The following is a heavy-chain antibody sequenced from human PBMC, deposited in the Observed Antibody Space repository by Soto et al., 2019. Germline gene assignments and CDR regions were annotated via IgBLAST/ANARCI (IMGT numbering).Heavy chain of an antibody. J-gene: IGHJ4*02. CDR1: ILRFSDFY. CDR3: ARGHHGIEF. D-gene: IGHD1-26*01. CDR2: ISPSGDAM. Sequence: QVQLVESGGGLVKPGGSLRLSCAASILRFSDFYMSWIRQAPGKGLEWITYISPSGDAMYYADSVKGRFTISRDNAKNSLYLQMDSLRAEDTAVYSCARGHHGIEFWGQGTLVTVSS. V-gene: IGHV3-11*01.